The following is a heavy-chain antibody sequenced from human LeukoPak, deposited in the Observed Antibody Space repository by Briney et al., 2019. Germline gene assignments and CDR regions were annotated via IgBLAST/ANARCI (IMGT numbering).Heavy chain of an antibody. CDR2: ISYSGST. CDR3: ARARNYYDSSAYYYEGDAFDI. CDR1: GGSISSYH. V-gene: IGHV4-59*01. D-gene: IGHD3-22*01. J-gene: IGHJ3*02. Sequence: PSETLSLTCTVSGGSISSYHWTWIRQPPGKGLECIGYISYSGSTHYNPSLKSRVTISVDTSKNQFSLKLSSVTAADTAVYFCARARNYYDSSAYYYEGDAFDIWGQGTMVTVSS.